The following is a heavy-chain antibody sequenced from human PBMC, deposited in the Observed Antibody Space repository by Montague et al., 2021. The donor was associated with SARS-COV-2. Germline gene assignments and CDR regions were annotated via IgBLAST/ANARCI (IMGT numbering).Heavy chain of an antibody. CDR2: IYDSGGA. V-gene: IGHV4-59*01. J-gene: IGHJ4*02. CDR1: GGSMRRYY. Sequence: SLTCTISGGSMRRYYWTWIRQLPGKELEWIGSIYDSGGARYNPSLKSRVSISVDASKNQFSLRVTSVTAADTAVYFCARRGTGNYEILDYWGQGILVTVSS. D-gene: IGHD3-3*01. CDR3: ARRGTGNYEILDY.